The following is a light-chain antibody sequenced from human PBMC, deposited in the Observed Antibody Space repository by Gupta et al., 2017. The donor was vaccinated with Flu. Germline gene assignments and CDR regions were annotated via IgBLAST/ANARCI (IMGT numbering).Light chain of an antibody. CDR3: QVWDSSSDFVA. Sequence: SYVLAQPLSVSVAPGKTARITCGGNNIGNKVVSWYQQRPGQAPVLVVSDDSVRPSGIPERFSGSNSETTATLTISRVEAGDEAAYDCQVWDSSSDFVAFGGGTELTVL. CDR1: NIGNKV. V-gene: IGLV3-21*03. J-gene: IGLJ2*01. CDR2: DDS.